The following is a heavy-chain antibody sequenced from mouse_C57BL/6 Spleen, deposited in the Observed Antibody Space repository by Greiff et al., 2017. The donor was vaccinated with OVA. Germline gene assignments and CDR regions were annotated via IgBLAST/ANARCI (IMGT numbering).Heavy chain of an antibody. D-gene: IGHD1-1*01. J-gene: IGHJ2*01. CDR1: GYTFTSYW. CDR3: ARRGTVVAPVDY. CDR2: IDPSDSYT. V-gene: IGHV1-50*01. Sequence: QVQLHQPGAELVKPGASVKLSCKASGYTFTSYWMQWVKQRPGQGLEWIGGIDPSDSYTNYNQKFKGKATLTVDTSSSTAYMQLSSLTSEDSAVYYCARRGTVVAPVDYWGQGTTLTVSS.